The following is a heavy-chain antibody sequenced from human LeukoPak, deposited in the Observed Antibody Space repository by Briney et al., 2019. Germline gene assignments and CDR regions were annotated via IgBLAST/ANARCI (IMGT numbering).Heavy chain of an antibody. Sequence: SETLSLTCTVSGYSISSGYYWGWIRLPPGKGLEWIGSIYHSGSTYYNPSLKSRVTISVDTSKNQFSLKLSSVTAADTAVYYCARQPYGDSGYWGQGTLVTVSS. D-gene: IGHD4-17*01. J-gene: IGHJ4*02. CDR3: ARQPYGDSGY. V-gene: IGHV4-38-2*02. CDR1: GYSISSGYY. CDR2: IYHSGST.